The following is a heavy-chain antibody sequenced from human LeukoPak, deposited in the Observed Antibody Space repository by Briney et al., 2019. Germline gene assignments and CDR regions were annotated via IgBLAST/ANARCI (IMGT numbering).Heavy chain of an antibody. D-gene: IGHD2-2*01. CDR1: GASISSGGYY. V-gene: IGHV4-31*03. CDR3: ARGPHCSSTSCYSEYFHH. Sequence: SETLSLTCTVSGASISSGGYYWSWIRQHPGKGLEWIGYISYSGSPNYNPSLKSRVTISVDTSRNQFSLKLSSVTAADTAVYYCARGPHCSSTSCYSEYFHHWGQGTLVTVSS. J-gene: IGHJ1*01. CDR2: ISYSGSP.